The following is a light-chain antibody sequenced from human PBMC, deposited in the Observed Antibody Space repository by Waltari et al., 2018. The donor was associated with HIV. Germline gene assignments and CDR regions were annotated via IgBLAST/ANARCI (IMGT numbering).Light chain of an antibody. J-gene: IGLJ1*01. CDR1: NIGSNS. V-gene: IGLV3-21*04. CDR2: YDS. Sequence: SYVLAQPPSVSVAPGTTARFTCGGNNIGSNSFHRYQQKPGQAPVVVIYYDSDRPSGIPERFSGSNSGNTATLTISRVEAGDEADYYCQVWDSSSDAYVFGTGTKVTVL. CDR3: QVWDSSSDAYV.